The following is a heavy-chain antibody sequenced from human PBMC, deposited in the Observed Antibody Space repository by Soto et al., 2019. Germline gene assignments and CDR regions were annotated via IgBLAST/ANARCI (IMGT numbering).Heavy chain of an antibody. V-gene: IGHV1-2*04. CDR3: ARAYGTVVVPAARGHDAFDI. J-gene: IGHJ3*02. CDR2: INPNSGGT. CDR1: GYTFTGYY. Sequence: ASVKVSCKASGYTFTGYYMHWVRQAPGQGLEWMGWINPNSGGTNYAQKFQGWVTMTRDTSISTAYMELSRLRSDDTAVYYCARAYGTVVVPAARGHDAFDIWGQGTMVTVSS. D-gene: IGHD2-2*01.